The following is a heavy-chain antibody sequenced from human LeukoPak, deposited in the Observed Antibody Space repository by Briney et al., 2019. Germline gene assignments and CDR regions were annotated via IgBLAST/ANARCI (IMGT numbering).Heavy chain of an antibody. CDR2: IKQDGSDK. V-gene: IGHV3-7*01. CDR3: ARLTGTTGFDY. J-gene: IGHJ4*02. D-gene: IGHD1-1*01. Sequence: GGSLRLSCVASGFPFSSYWMSWVRQAPGKGLEWVANIKQDGSDKYYVDSVKGRFSISRDNAKNSLYLQLNSLRADDTAVYYCARLTGTTGFDYWGQGTLVTVTS. CDR1: GFPFSSYW.